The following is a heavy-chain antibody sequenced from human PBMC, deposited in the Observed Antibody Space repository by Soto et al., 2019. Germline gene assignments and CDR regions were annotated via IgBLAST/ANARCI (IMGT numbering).Heavy chain of an antibody. CDR2: IYYSGST. CDR3: ARAGGLWFGESLFDY. Sequence: SETLSLTCTVSGGSISSYYWSWIRQPPGKGLEWIGYIYYSGSTNYNPSLKSRVTISVDTSKNQFSLKLSSVTAADTAVYYCARAGGLWFGESLFDYWGQGTLVTVSS. CDR1: GGSISSYY. J-gene: IGHJ4*02. V-gene: IGHV4-59*12. D-gene: IGHD3-10*01.